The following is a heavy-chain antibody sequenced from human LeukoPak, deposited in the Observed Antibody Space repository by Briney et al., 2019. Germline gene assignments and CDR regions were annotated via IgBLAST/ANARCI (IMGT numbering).Heavy chain of an antibody. CDR2: IKQDGSDK. CDR3: ARGGGLDV. Sequence: GGSLRLSCAASGFSFSSYWMSWVRQAPGKGLEWVANIKQDGSDKYYLTSVRGRFTISRGNAKNSLYLQMSNLRAEDTAVYFCARGGGLDVWGQGATVTVSS. J-gene: IGHJ6*02. D-gene: IGHD3-16*01. CDR1: GFSFSSYW. V-gene: IGHV3-7*03.